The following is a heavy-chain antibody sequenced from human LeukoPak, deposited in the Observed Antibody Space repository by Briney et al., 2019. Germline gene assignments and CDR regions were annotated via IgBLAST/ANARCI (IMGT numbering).Heavy chain of an antibody. CDR1: GFSFSSYG. CDR2: VSYDGRNK. D-gene: IGHD3-10*01. CDR3: AKAEGSGSYYSDY. J-gene: IGHJ4*02. V-gene: IGHV3-30*18. Sequence: GGSLRLSCAASGFSFSSYGMHWVRQAPGKGLEWVAVVSYDGRNKNYADSVKGRFTISRDNSKNTMYLQMNSLRAEDTAVYYCAKAEGSGSYYSDYWGQGTLVTVSS.